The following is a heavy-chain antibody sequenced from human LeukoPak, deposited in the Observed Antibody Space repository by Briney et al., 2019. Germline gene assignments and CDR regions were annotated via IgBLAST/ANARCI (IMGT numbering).Heavy chain of an antibody. V-gene: IGHV4-34*01. CDR3: VRGSSGVVGDY. J-gene: IGHJ4*02. D-gene: IGHD3-10*01. Sequence: KPSETLSLTCAVYGGSFSGYYWSWIRQPPGKGLEWIGEINHSGGTNYNPSLKSRVTISVDTSKNQLSLKLSSATAADTAVYYCVRGSSGVVGDYWGQGTLVTVSS. CDR1: GGSFSGYY. CDR2: INHSGGT.